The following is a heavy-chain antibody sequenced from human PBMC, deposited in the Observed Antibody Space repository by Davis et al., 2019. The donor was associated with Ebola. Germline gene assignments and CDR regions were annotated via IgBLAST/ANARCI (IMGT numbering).Heavy chain of an antibody. CDR2: IYYSGST. Sequence: MPSETLSPTCAVYGGSFSSYYWSWIRQPPGKGLEWIGYIYYSGSTNYNPSLKSRVTISVDTSKNQFSLKLSSVTAADTAVYYCARWGGRQYFDLWGRGTLVTVSS. D-gene: IGHD3-16*01. J-gene: IGHJ2*01. CDR3: ARWGGRQYFDL. CDR1: GGSFSSYY. V-gene: IGHV4-59*01.